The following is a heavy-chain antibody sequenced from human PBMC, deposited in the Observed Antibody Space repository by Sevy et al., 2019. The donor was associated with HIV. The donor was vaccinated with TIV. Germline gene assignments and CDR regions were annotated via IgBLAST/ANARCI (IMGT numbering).Heavy chain of an antibody. CDR3: ARAYYYGSGSYYNRQNYYYYGMDV. J-gene: IGHJ6*02. D-gene: IGHD3-10*01. CDR1: GGTFSSYA. V-gene: IGHV1-69*01. Sequence: KISCKASGGTFSSYAISWVRQAPGQGLEWMGGIIPIFGTANYAQKFQGRVTITADESTSTAYMELSSLRSEDTAVYYCARAYYYGSGSYYNRQNYYYYGMDVWGQGTTVTVSS. CDR2: IIPIFGTA.